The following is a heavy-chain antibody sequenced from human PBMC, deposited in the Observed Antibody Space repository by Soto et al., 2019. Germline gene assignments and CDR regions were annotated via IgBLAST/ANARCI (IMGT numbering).Heavy chain of an antibody. CDR1: GFSFSSYN. CDR2: ISSSSSYI. CDR3: ARDVTSSGYYNMNPSVFAP. J-gene: IGHJ5*02. V-gene: IGHV3-21*01. D-gene: IGHD3-22*01. Sequence: PGGSLTLSCAASGFSFSSYNMNWVRQSPGKGLEWVSSISSSSSYIYYADSVKGRFTISRDNAKNSLYLQMNSLRAEDTAVYYCARDVTSSGYYNMNPSVFAPWGQGTLVTVSP.